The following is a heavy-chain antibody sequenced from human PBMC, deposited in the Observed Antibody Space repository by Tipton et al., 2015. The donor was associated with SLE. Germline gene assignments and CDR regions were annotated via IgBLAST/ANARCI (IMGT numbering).Heavy chain of an antibody. D-gene: IGHD3-22*01. CDR2: FYYSGST. CDR1: GGSISSYY. Sequence: TLSLTCTVSGGSISSYYWSWIRQPPGKGLEWIGYFYYSGSTNYNPSLKSRVTISVDTSKNQFSLKLSSVTAADTAVYYCASTIVVAPWAFDIWGQGTMVTVSS. V-gene: IGHV4-59*01. J-gene: IGHJ3*02. CDR3: ASTIVVAPWAFDI.